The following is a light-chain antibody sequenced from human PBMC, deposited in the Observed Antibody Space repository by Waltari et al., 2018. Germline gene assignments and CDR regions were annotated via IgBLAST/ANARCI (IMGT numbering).Light chain of an antibody. V-gene: IGKV1-39*01. J-gene: IGKJ2*01. CDR1: QSISSY. Sequence: DIQMTQSQSSLSASVGDRVTINCRASQSISSYLNWYQQKPGKAPKLLIYAASSLQSGVPSRFSGSGSGTDFTLTISSLQPEDFATYYCQQSYSTPPTFGQGTKLEIK. CDR3: QQSYSTPPT. CDR2: AAS.